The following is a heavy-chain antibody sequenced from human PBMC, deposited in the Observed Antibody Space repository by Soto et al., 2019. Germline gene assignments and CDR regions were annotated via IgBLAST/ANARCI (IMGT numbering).Heavy chain of an antibody. CDR1: GYIFTSYY. V-gene: IGHV1-46*03. CDR3: SGGDPGETSPFAH. CDR2: INPFDGSR. D-gene: IGHD3-10*01. J-gene: IGHJ4*02. Sequence: GASVKVSCKASGYIFTSYYIHWVRQAPGQGLEWMGWINPFDGSRMFAQSFQGRVTMTRDTSTSTVYMEVSSLRSEDTAVYYCSGGDPGETSPFAHGGQGTLVTVSS.